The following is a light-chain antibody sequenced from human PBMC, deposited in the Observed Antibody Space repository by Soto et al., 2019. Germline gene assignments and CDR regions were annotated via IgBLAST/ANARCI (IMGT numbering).Light chain of an antibody. J-gene: IGKJ1*01. CDR2: GAS. Sequence: EILLTQSPGTLSLSPGERATLSCRASQSVSSSYLSWYQLKPGQAPRLLIYGASSRATGIPDRFSGSGSGTDFTFTISRLEPEDFAVYYCQQYGYSFRAFGQGTKVE. CDR3: QQYGYSFRA. CDR1: QSVSSSY. V-gene: IGKV3-20*01.